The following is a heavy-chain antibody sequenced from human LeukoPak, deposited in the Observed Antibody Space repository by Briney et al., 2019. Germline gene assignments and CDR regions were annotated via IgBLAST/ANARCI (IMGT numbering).Heavy chain of an antibody. V-gene: IGHV4-34*01. CDR3: ARVHCGGDCYPDY. CDR1: GGSISSYY. J-gene: IGHJ4*02. Sequence: SETLSLTCTVSGGSISSYYWSWIRQPPGKGLEWIGEINHSGSTNYNPSLKSRVTISVDTSKNQFSLKLSSVTAADTAVYYCARVHCGGDCYPDYWGQGTLVTVSS. D-gene: IGHD2-21*02. CDR2: INHSGST.